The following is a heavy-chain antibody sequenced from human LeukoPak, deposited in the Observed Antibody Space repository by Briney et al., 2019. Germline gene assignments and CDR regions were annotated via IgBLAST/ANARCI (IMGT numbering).Heavy chain of an antibody. Sequence: SETLSLTCTVSGGSISRDYWSWIRQPPGKGLEWIGYIYYTGSTNYNPSLKSRVTISVDTSKNQFSLKLSSVTAADTAVYYCARDRPGGSSLDYWGQGTLVTVSS. CDR3: ARDRPGGSSLDY. D-gene: IGHD6-13*01. CDR1: GGSISRDY. J-gene: IGHJ4*02. V-gene: IGHV4-59*01. CDR2: IYYTGST.